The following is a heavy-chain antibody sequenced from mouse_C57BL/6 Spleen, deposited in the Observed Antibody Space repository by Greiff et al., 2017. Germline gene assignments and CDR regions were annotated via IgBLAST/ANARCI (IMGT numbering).Heavy chain of an antibody. CDR3: AREDSTYFDD. D-gene: IGHD2-5*01. CDR2: ISNGGGSP. V-gene: IGHV5-12*01. J-gene: IGHJ2*01. CDR1: GFTFSDYY. Sequence: EVKLMESGGGLVQPGGSLKLSCAASGFTFSDYYMYWVRQTPEKRLEWVAYISNGGGSPYYPDTVKGRFTISRDNAKNTLYLQMSRLKSEDTAMYYCAREDSTYFDDWGQGTTLTVSS.